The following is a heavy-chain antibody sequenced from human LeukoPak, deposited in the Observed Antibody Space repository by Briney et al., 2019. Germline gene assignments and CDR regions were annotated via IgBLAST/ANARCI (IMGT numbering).Heavy chain of an antibody. J-gene: IGHJ6*03. CDR2: ISGSGGST. Sequence: GGSLRLSCTASGFTFGDYAMSWFRQAPGKGLEWVSAISGSGGSTYYADSVKGRFTISRDNSKNTLYLQMNSLRAEDTAVYYCAKPNTAMVYYYYYYYMDVWGKGTTVTVSS. V-gene: IGHV3-23*01. CDR1: GFTFGDYA. D-gene: IGHD5-18*01. CDR3: AKPNTAMVYYYYYYYMDV.